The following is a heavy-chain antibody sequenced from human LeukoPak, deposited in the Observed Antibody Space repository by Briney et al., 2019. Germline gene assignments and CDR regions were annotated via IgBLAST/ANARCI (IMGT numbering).Heavy chain of an antibody. CDR1: GFTFSSYA. D-gene: IGHD1-1*01. J-gene: IGHJ1*01. V-gene: IGHV3-23*01. CDR3: AKVELNWHDEYFQH. Sequence: GASLRLSCAASGFTFSSYAMSWVRQAPGKGLEWVSAISGSGGSTYYADSVKGRFTISRDNSKNTLYLQMNSLRAEDTAVYYCAKVELNWHDEYFQHWGQGTLVTVSS. CDR2: ISGSGGST.